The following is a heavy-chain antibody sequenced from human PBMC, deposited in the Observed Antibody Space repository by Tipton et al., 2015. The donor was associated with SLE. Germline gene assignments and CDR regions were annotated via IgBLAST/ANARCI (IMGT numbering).Heavy chain of an antibody. CDR2: LYYTGNS. Sequence: TLSLTCAVQGESFTGYFWTWIRQPPGKGLEWIASLYYTGNSYYNPSLKSRVTTSLDLSKNQFSLKLSSVTAADTAVYYCARAWSYSTGWYYDLWGRGTLLTVSS. D-gene: IGHD6-19*01. J-gene: IGHJ2*01. CDR3: ARAWSYSTGWYYDL. V-gene: IGHV4-34*01. CDR1: GESFTGYF.